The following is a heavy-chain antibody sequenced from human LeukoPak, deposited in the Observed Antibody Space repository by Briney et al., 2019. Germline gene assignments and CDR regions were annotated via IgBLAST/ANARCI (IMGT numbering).Heavy chain of an antibody. J-gene: IGHJ5*02. CDR2: IYPGDSDT. Sequence: GESLKISCKGSGYSFTSNWIGWVRQMPGKGLEWMGIIYPGDSDTRYRPSFQGQVTISADKATRTAYLQLSSLRASDTAMYYCARGVGGDWFDPWGQGTLVTVSS. V-gene: IGHV5-51*01. D-gene: IGHD3-16*01. CDR3: ARGVGGDWFDP. CDR1: GYSFTSNW.